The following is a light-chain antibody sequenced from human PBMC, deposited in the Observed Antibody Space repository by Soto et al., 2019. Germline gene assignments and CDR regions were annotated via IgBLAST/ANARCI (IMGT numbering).Light chain of an antibody. CDR3: QQYVTSAIT. J-gene: IGKJ5*01. Sequence: VVLTQSPATLSLSPGDTATLSCGASQSVSSSLAWYQQKPGQAPRLLISGASSRATGIPDRFSGSGSGTDFTLTISRLEPEDFALYYCQQYVTSAITFGQGTRLEIK. V-gene: IGKV3-20*01. CDR1: QSVSSS. CDR2: GAS.